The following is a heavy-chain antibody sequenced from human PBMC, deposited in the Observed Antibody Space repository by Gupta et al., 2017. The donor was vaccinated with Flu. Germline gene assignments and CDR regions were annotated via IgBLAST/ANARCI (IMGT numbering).Heavy chain of an antibody. V-gene: IGHV3-74*01. CDR3: ARGGTASFDL. J-gene: IGHJ5*02. Sequence: HWVRQVPGKGLVWVSRINNDGSDTVYADSVKGRFTVSRDNAKNTLYLQMNSLRVEDMAVYYCARGGTASFDLWGQGTLVTVSS. CDR2: INNDGSDT. D-gene: IGHD3-16*01.